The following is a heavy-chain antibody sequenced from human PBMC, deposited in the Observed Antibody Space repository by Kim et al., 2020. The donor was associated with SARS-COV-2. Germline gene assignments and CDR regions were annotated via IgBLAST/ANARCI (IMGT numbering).Heavy chain of an antibody. CDR2: INHTGAT. CDR3: ARGWAGVVRSHVLGLGPHDDSSALDV. V-gene: IGHV4-34*04. Sequence: SETLSLTCAVYVGSFSGYHWSWIRQPPGKGLEWIGEINHTGATSHNPSLKSRAAISVDRSKNQISLQLKSVSAADTAVYFCARGWAGVVRSHVLGLGPHDDSSALDVWGRGTTVTVSS. D-gene: IGHD3-3*01. CDR1: VGSFSGYH. J-gene: IGHJ6*02.